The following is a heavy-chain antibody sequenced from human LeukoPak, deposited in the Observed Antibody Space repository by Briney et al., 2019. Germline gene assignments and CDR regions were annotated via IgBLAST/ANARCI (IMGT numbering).Heavy chain of an antibody. Sequence: GGSLRLSCAASGFIFSSHAMAWVRQAPGKGLEWVSLITGNGGSTYYADSVKGRFTISRDNSKNTLFLQMNSLRAEDTAAYYRKGAWSWGQGTLVTVSS. CDR1: GFIFSSHA. J-gene: IGHJ4*02. D-gene: IGHD3-3*01. CDR2: ITGNGGST. CDR3: KGAWS. V-gene: IGHV3-23*01.